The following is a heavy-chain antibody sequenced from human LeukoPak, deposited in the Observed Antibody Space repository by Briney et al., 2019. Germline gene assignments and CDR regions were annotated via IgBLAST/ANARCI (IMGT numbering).Heavy chain of an antibody. Sequence: PGGPLRLSCAASGITVSNNYMSWVRQAPGKGLEWVSVIYAGGNTYYADSVKGRFTISRDNSKNTLYLQMNSLRAEDTAVYYCASYGGNPDDAFDIWGQGTMVTVSS. D-gene: IGHD4-23*01. CDR2: IYAGGNT. CDR1: GITVSNNY. V-gene: IGHV3-53*01. CDR3: ASYGGNPDDAFDI. J-gene: IGHJ3*02.